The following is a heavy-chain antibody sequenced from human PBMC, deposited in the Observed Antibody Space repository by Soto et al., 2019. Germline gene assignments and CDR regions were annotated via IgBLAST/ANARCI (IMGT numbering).Heavy chain of an antibody. J-gene: IGHJ1*01. Sequence: ASVKVSCKASGYTFTSYYMHWVRQAPGQGLEWMGIINPSGGSTSYAQKFQGRVTMTRDTSTSTVYMELSSLRSEDTAVYYCAREGYCSGGSCYPVHFQHWGQGTLVTVSS. V-gene: IGHV1-46*03. CDR2: INPSGGST. D-gene: IGHD2-15*01. CDR3: AREGYCSGGSCYPVHFQH. CDR1: GYTFTSYY.